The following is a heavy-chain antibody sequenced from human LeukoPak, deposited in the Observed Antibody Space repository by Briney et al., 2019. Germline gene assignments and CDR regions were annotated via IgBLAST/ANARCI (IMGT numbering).Heavy chain of an antibody. J-gene: IGHJ3*02. CDR1: GYTFTSYG. CDR3: ARPYYEILTGMHDAFDI. CDR2: ISAYNGNT. V-gene: IGHV1-18*01. D-gene: IGHD3-9*01. Sequence: ASVKVSCKASGYTFTSYGISWVRQAPGQGLEWMGWISAYNGNTNYAQKLQGRVTMTTDTSTSTAYMELRSLRSDGTAVYYCARPYYEILTGMHDAFDIWGQGTMVTVSS.